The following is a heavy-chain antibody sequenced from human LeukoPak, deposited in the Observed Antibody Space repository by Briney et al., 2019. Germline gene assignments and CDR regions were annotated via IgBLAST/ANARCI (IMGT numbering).Heavy chain of an antibody. J-gene: IGHJ4*02. CDR3: AKDRVEMATIGIPDY. V-gene: IGHV3-23*01. Sequence: GGSLRLSCAASGFTFSSYGMSWVRQAPGKGLEWVSAISGSGGSTYYADSVKGRFTISRDNSKNTLYLQTNSLRAEDTAVYYCAKDRVEMATIGIPDYWGQGTLVTVSS. CDR1: GFTFSSYG. CDR2: ISGSGGST. D-gene: IGHD5-24*01.